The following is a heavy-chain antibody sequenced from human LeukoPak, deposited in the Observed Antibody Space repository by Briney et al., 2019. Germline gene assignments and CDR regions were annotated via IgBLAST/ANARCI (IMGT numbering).Heavy chain of an antibody. Sequence: TSETLSLTCAVYGGSFSGYYWSWIRQPPGKGLEWIGEINHSGSTNYNPSLKSRVTISVDTSKKQFSLKLSSVTAADTAVYYCARVAEQWLSKWWFDPWGQGTLVTVSS. CDR1: GGSFSGYY. CDR2: INHSGST. V-gene: IGHV4-34*01. CDR3: ARVAEQWLSKWWFDP. J-gene: IGHJ5*02. D-gene: IGHD6-19*01.